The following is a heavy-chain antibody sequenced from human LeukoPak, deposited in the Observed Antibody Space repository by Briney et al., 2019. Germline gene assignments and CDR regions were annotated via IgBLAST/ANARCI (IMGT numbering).Heavy chain of an antibody. CDR1: GGSISGSSDY. V-gene: IGHV4-39*01. CDR3: ARSLPYSNEWGYFDF. J-gene: IGHJ4*02. Sequence: SETLSLTCSVSGGSISGSSDYWGWIRQPPGKGLEWIGSIFYSGDTYYNPALKSRVTISVHTSKNQFSLKLTSVTAADTAVYYCARSLPYSNEWGYFDFWGQGTLVTVSS. D-gene: IGHD6-13*01. CDR2: IFYSGDT.